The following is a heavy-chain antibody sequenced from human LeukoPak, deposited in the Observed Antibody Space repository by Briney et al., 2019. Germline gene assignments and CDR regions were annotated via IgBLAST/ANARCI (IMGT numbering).Heavy chain of an antibody. Sequence: GGSLRLSCAASGVTFSNYWMHWVRQAPGKGRVWVSRINTEGSAINYADSVKDRFTISRDNAKNTLYLQMNSLRAEDTAVYYCARDGPTPAPRLLGYCSSTSCSHNWFDPRGQGTLVTVSS. CDR3: ARDGPTPAPRLLGYCSSTSCSHNWFDP. V-gene: IGHV3-74*01. D-gene: IGHD2-2*01. J-gene: IGHJ5*02. CDR2: INTEGSAI. CDR1: GVTFSNYW.